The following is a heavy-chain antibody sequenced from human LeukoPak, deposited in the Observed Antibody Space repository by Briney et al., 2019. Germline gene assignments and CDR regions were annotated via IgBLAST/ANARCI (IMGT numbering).Heavy chain of an antibody. Sequence: PGGSLRLSCAASGFTFSSYSMNWVRQAPGKGLEWVSSISSSSSYIYYADSVKGRFTISRDNAKNSLYLQMNSLRAEDTAVYYCARDLGPDYYFDYWGQGTLVTVSS. CDR2: ISSSSSYI. CDR1: GFTFSSYS. CDR3: ARDLGPDYYFDY. J-gene: IGHJ4*02. D-gene: IGHD7-27*01. V-gene: IGHV3-21*01.